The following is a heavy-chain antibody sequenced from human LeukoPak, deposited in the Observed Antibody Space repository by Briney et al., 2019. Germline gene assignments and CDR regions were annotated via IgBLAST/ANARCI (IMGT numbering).Heavy chain of an antibody. D-gene: IGHD1-1*01. CDR3: AEEATGTTSVTSAFDY. J-gene: IGHJ4*02. Sequence: PGGSLRLSCAASEFTFSSYAMTWVRQAPGKGLEWVSAISGSGANTYYVDSLKGRFTISRDNSKNTLFLQMNSLTAEDTAVYYCAEEATGTTSVTSAFDYWGQGILVTVSS. V-gene: IGHV3-23*01. CDR1: EFTFSSYA. CDR2: ISGSGANT.